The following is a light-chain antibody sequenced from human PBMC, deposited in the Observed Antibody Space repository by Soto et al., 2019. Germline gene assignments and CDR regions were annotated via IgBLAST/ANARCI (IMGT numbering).Light chain of an antibody. V-gene: IGKV1-5*03. CDR3: QQYNNYFWA. CDR1: QNINTW. CDR2: KAS. Sequence: DIQMTQSPTTVSASVGDRVTITCRASQNINTWLAWYQQKPGKAPKLLILKASTLESGVPSRFSGGGSGTEFTLTISSLQPDDLGTYYCQQYNNYFWAFGQGTRVEIK. J-gene: IGKJ1*01.